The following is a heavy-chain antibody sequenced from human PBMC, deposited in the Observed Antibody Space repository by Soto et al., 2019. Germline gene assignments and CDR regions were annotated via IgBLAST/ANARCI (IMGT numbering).Heavy chain of an antibody. CDR3: TRAGDSGAWISN. V-gene: IGHV1-8*01. CDR1: GYTFTNNG. J-gene: IGHJ4*02. Sequence: VQLVQSGAEVKKPGASVKVSCKASGYTFTNNGINWVRQAAGQGLEWMGWMNPGTGETGYTGKFQGRLAMTRDTSITTAYMELTSLTSEDTAVYYCTRAGDSGAWISNWGQGTLVTVSS. CDR2: MNPGTGET. D-gene: IGHD7-27*01.